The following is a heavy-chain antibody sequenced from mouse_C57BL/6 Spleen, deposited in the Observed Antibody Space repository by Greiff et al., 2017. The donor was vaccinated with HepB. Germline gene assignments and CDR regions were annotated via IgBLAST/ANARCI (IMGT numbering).Heavy chain of an antibody. CDR3: TEPIYDGYSFDY. J-gene: IGHJ2*01. Sequence: EVQLQQSGTVLARPGASVKMSCKTSGYTFTSYWMHWVKQRPGQGLEWIGAIYPGNSDTSYNQKFKGKAKLTAVTSASTAYMELSSLTNEDSAVYYCTEPIYDGYSFDYWGQGTTLTVSS. V-gene: IGHV1-5*01. CDR2: IYPGNSDT. CDR1: GYTFTSYW. D-gene: IGHD2-3*01.